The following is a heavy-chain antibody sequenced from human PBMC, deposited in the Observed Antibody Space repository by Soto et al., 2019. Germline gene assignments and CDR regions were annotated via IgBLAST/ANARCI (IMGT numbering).Heavy chain of an antibody. D-gene: IGHD2-2*01. CDR2: IKSKTDGGTT. J-gene: IGHJ4*02. V-gene: IGHV3-15*01. CDR3: TIEFVVPAHKQFDY. CDR1: GFTFSNAW. Sequence: PGGSLRLSCAASGFTFSNAWMSWVRQAPGKGLEWVGRIKSKTDGGTTDYAAPVKGRFTISRDDSKNTLYLQMNSLKTEDTAVYYCTIEFVVPAHKQFDYWGQGTLVTVSS.